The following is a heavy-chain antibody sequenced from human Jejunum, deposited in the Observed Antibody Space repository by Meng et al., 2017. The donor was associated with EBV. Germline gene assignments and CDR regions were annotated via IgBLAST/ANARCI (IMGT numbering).Heavy chain of an antibody. V-gene: IGHV1-69*06. J-gene: IGHJ4*02. CDR1: GGTFSSYV. Sequence: VLRVQSGVEVKKPGYVVKVSCKASGGTFSSYVINWVRQAPGQGLEWMGGIIPIFGRTNYALEFQDRVTITADKFTSTVYMEMSSLKSEDTAVYYCARDQGRDYDSSTYYTHWGRGTLVTVSS. CDR3: ARDQGRDYDSSTYYTH. CDR2: IIPIFGRT. D-gene: IGHD3-22*01.